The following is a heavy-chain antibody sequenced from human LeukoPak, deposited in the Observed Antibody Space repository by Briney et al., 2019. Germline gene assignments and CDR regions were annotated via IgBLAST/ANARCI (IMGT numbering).Heavy chain of an antibody. Sequence: GGSLRLSCAASGLIFSSNGMHWVRQAPGKGLEWVAVISYDGSNKYYADSVKGRFTISRDNSKNTLYLQMNSLRVEDTAVYYCAKDGPYYYDSSGYYRGRGYFDYWGQGTLVTGSS. D-gene: IGHD3-22*01. J-gene: IGHJ4*02. CDR2: ISYDGSNK. CDR1: GLIFSSNG. CDR3: AKDGPYYYDSSGYYRGRGYFDY. V-gene: IGHV3-30*18.